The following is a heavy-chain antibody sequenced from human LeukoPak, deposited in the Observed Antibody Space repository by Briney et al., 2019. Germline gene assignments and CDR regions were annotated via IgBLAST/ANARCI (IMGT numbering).Heavy chain of an antibody. CDR1: GYTFTGYY. CDR3: ARNMDRTMATGHGMDV. J-gene: IGHJ6*02. V-gene: IGHV1-2*04. Sequence: ASVKVSCKASGYTFTGYYMHWVRQAPGQGLEWMGWINPNSGGTNYAQKSQGWVTMTRDTSISTAYMELSRLRSDDTAVYYCARNMDRTMATGHGMDVWGQGTTVTVSS. D-gene: IGHD4/OR15-4a*01. CDR2: INPNSGGT.